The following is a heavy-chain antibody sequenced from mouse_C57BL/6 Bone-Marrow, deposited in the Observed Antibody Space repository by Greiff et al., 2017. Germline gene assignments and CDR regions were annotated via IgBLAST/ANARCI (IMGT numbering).Heavy chain of an antibody. CDR2: INPGSGGT. Sequence: QVQLQQSGAELVRPGTSVKVSCKASGYAFTNYLIEWVKQRPGQGLEWIGVINPGSGGTNYNEKFKGKATLTADKSSSTAYMQLSSLTSEDSAVYFCARNDYGSSYDWYFDVWGTGTTVTVSS. CDR1: GYAFTNYL. J-gene: IGHJ1*03. V-gene: IGHV1-54*01. D-gene: IGHD1-1*01. CDR3: ARNDYGSSYDWYFDV.